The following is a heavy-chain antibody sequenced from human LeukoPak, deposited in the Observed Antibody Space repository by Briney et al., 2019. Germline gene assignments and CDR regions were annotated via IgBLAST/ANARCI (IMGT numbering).Heavy chain of an antibody. Sequence: SQTLSLSCTVSGGSISSGGYYWSWIRQHPGKGLEWIGYIYYSGSTYYNPSPKSRVTISVDTSKNQFSLKLSSVTAADTAVYYCARGKRGGRGSSVRSYYFDYWGQGTLVTVSS. V-gene: IGHV4-31*03. CDR3: ARGKRGGRGSSVRSYYFDY. CDR2: IYYSGST. J-gene: IGHJ4*02. CDR1: GGSISSGGYY. D-gene: IGHD6-6*01.